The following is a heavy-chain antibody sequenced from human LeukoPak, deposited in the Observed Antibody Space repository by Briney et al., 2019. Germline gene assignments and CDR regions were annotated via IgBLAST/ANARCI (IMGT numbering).Heavy chain of an antibody. J-gene: IGHJ4*02. CDR3: AKDDVKYYYGLGSYYKFDY. CDR1: GFTFINFA. V-gene: IGHV3-23*01. CDR2: ISGSGDST. Sequence: GGSLRLSCAASGFTFINFAMSWVRQAPGKGLEWFSAISGSGDSTYYADSVKGRFTISRDNSKNTLYLQMNSLRAEDTALYYCAKDDVKYYYGLGSYYKFDYWGQGTLVTVSS. D-gene: IGHD3-10*01.